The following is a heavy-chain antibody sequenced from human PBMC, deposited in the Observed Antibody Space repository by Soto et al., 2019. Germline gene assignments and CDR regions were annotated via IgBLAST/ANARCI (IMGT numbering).Heavy chain of an antibody. CDR3: ARCGGVDYYGSGSYYRTSPYYYYGMDV. J-gene: IGHJ6*02. CDR2: IYYSGST. Sequence: PSETLSLTCTVSGGSISSYYWSWIRPPPGKGLEWIGYIYYSGSTNYNPSLKSRVTISVDTSKNQFSLKLSSVTAADTAVYYCARCGGVDYYGSGSYYRTSPYYYYGMDVWGQGTTVTVSS. CDR1: GGSISSYY. V-gene: IGHV4-59*01. D-gene: IGHD3-10*01.